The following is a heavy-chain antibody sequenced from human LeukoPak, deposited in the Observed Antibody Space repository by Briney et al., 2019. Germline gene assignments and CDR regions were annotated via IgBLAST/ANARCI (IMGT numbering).Heavy chain of an antibody. V-gene: IGHV3-66*02. CDR3: ARDRGLGYFDY. J-gene: IGHJ4*02. CDR2: IYSGGST. CDR1: GFTVSSNY. Sequence: GGSLRLSCAASGFTVSSNYISWVRQAPGKGLEWVSIIYSGGSTYYADSVKGRFTISRDNSKNTLYLQMNSLRAEDTAVYYCARDRGLGYFDYWGQGTLVTVSS. D-gene: IGHD5-12*01.